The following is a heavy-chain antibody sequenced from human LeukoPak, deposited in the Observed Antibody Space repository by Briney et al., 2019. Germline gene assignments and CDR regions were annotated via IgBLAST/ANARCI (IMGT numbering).Heavy chain of an antibody. CDR2: INPNSGGT. D-gene: IGHD5-12*01. CDR3: ARDLDIVATILDY. J-gene: IGHJ4*02. Sequence: GAPVKVSCKASGYTFTGYYMHWVRQAPGQGLEWMGWINPNSGGTNYAQKFQGRVTMTRDTSISTAYMEPSRLRSDDTAVYYCARDLDIVATILDYWGQGTLVTVSS. V-gene: IGHV1-2*02. CDR1: GYTFTGYY.